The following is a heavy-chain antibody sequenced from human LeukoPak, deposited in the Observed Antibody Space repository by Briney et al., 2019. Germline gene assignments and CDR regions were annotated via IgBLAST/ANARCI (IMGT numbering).Heavy chain of an antibody. CDR3: ARRYGDSPYFDY. CDR2: IDWDDDK. Sequence: VSGPALVKPTQTLTLTCTFSGFSLSTRAMCVNWIRQPPGEALEWLARIDWDDDKHYSTSLKTRLTISKDTSKNQVVLTMTNLDPVDTATYYCARRYGDSPYFDYWGQGTLVTVSS. CDR1: GFSLSTRAMC. J-gene: IGHJ4*02. V-gene: IGHV2-70*11. D-gene: IGHD4-17*01.